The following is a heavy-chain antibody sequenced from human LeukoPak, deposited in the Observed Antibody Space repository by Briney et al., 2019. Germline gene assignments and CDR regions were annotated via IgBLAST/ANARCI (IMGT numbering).Heavy chain of an antibody. J-gene: IGHJ3*02. V-gene: IGHV4-39*01. Sequence: SETLSLTCTVSGGSISSSSYYWGWIRQPPGKGLEWIGSIYYSGSTYYNPSLKSRVTISVDTSKNQFSLKLSSVTAADTAVYYCARQGITIFGWRGLAFDIWGQGTMVTVSS. CDR2: IYYSGST. D-gene: IGHD3-9*01. CDR1: GGSISSSSYY. CDR3: ARQGITIFGWRGLAFDI.